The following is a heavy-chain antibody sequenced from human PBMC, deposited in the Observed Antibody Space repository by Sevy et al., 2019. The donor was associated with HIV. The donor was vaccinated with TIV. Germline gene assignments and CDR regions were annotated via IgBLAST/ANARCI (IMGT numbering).Heavy chain of an antibody. CDR1: GFTFSSYE. CDR3: AVVVAATDFDY. Sequence: GGSLRLSCAASGFTFSSYEMNWVRQAPGKGLEWVSYISSSGSTIYYADSVKGQFTISRDNAKNSLYLQMNSLRAEDTAVYYCAVVVAATDFDYWGQGTLVTVSS. CDR2: ISSSGSTI. D-gene: IGHD2-15*01. J-gene: IGHJ4*02. V-gene: IGHV3-48*03.